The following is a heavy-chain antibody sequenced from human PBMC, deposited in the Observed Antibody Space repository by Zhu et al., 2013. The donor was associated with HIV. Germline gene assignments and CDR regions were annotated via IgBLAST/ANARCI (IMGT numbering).Heavy chain of an antibody. Sequence: QVQLVQSGAEVKKPGASVKVSCKASGYTFTSYGISWVRQAPGQGLEWMGWISAYNGNTNYAQKLQGRVTMTTDTSTSTAYMELRSLRSDDTAVYYCALLLWFGETYYYYGMGRLGPRDHGQPSP. V-gene: IGHV1-18*01. CDR3: ALLLWFGETYYYYGMGR. CDR2: ISAYNGNT. CDR1: GYTFTSYG. D-gene: IGHD3-10*01. J-gene: IGHJ6*02.